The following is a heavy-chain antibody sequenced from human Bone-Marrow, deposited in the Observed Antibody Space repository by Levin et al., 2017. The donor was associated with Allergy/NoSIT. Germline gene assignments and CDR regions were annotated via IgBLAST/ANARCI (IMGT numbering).Heavy chain of an antibody. J-gene: IGHJ4*02. CDR2: INTNTGNP. CDR1: GYTLTSHG. Sequence: GASVKVSCKASGYTLTSHGMNWVRQAPGQGLEWMGWINTNTGNPTYAQGFTERMFFFLDTSVNTAYLEISNLKPDDTAVYYCARVGCSTISCYGDKIDYWGQGTLVTVSS. V-gene: IGHV7-4-1*02. CDR3: ARVGCSTISCYGDKIDY. D-gene: IGHD2-2*01.